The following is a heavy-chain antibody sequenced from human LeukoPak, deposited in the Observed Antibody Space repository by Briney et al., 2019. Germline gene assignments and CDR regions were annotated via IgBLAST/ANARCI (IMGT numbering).Heavy chain of an antibody. D-gene: IGHD6-19*01. J-gene: IGHJ4*02. CDR1: GFAFSRNW. CDR2: IKSHGSAT. V-gene: IGHV3-74*01. CDR3: ATDPDSGGWSTFDY. Sequence: PGGSLRLSCAASGFAFSRNWMHWVRQAPGKGMVWVSRIKSHGSATHDADSVKGRFTISRDNAKNTLYLQMNSLRAEDTAVYYCATDPDSGGWSTFDYWGQGTLVTVSS.